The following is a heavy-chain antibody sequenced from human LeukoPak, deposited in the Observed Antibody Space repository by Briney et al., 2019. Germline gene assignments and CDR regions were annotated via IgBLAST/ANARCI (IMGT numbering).Heavy chain of an antibody. CDR1: GFTFGNYA. V-gene: IGHV3-23*01. Sequence: PGGSLRLSCAASGFTFGNYAMSWVRQAPGKGLEWVSGVSGSGGGTYYADSVKGRFTISRDNSKNTLYLQMNSLRAEDTAVYYCARDWEPRGVDYWGQGTLVTVSS. D-gene: IGHD1-26*01. J-gene: IGHJ4*02. CDR3: ARDWEPRGVDY. CDR2: VSGSGGGT.